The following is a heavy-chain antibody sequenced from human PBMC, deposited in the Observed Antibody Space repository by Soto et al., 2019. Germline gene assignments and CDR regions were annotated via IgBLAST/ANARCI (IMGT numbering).Heavy chain of an antibody. D-gene: IGHD3-22*01. CDR3: ARHARTRYIAMINP. CDR1: GDAISTGNYY. V-gene: IGHV4-39*01. CDR2: IYYSGST. J-gene: IGHJ4*02. Sequence: SETLSLTCTVSGDAISTGNYYWGWIRQPPGKGLEWIGSIYYSGSTYYNPSLKSQVTISVDTSKNQFSLKLSSVTAAETAVYYCARHARTRYIAMINPWGQGTLVTVSS.